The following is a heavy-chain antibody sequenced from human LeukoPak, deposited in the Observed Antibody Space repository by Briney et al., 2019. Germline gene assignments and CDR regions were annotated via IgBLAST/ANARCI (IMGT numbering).Heavy chain of an antibody. CDR1: GGSISSYY. CDR3: TRGSIAYYYMDV. J-gene: IGHJ6*03. D-gene: IGHD3-22*01. CDR2: IYYSGST. V-gene: IGHV4-59*01. Sequence: PSETLSLTCTVSGGSISSYYWSWIRQPPGKGLEWIGNIYYSGSTNYNPSLKSRVTISVDTSKNQFPLKLSSVTAADTAVYYCTRGSIAYYYMDVWGKGTTVTISS.